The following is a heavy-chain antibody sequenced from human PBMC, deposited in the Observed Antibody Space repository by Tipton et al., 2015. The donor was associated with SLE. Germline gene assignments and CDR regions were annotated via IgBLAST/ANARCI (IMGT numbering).Heavy chain of an antibody. CDR3: ARVYEYIWGSYHPIDY. V-gene: IGHV1-8*01. Sequence: QVQLVQSGAEVKKPGASVKVSCKASGYTFTSYDINWVRQATGQGLEWMGWMNPNSGNTGYAQKFQGRVTMTRNTSINTAYLELSNLRSEDTAVYYCARVYEYIWGSYHPIDYWGQGTLVAVSS. J-gene: IGHJ4*02. CDR1: GYTFTSYD. D-gene: IGHD3-16*02. CDR2: MNPNSGNT.